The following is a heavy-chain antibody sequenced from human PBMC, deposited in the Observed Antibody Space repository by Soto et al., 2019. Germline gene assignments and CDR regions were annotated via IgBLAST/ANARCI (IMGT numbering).Heavy chain of an antibody. Sequence: SETLSLTCGVSGYSVSGDSYWGWIRQPPGKGLEWIGSMYRGGSASYNPSLKSRVSISIDMSKNQFSLRLTSVTAAGTAVYYCARLVISGSKDDFDIWGQGTMVTVSS. CDR3: ARLVISGSKDDFDI. V-gene: IGHV4-38-2*01. D-gene: IGHD1-7*01. CDR1: GYSVSGDSY. J-gene: IGHJ3*02. CDR2: MYRGGSA.